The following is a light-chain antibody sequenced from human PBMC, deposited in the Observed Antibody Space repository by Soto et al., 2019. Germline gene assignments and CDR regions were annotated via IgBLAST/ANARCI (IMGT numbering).Light chain of an antibody. CDR2: SDN. V-gene: IGLV1-44*01. CDR1: SSNIGSNT. J-gene: IGLJ1*01. Sequence: QSVLTQPPSASGTPGQRVTISCSGSSSNIGSNTVSWYQQLPGTTPKLLIYSDNQRPSGVPDRFSGSKSGTSASLAISGLQSEDEADYYCAAWDGSLIGYVFGTGTKLTVL. CDR3: AAWDGSLIGYV.